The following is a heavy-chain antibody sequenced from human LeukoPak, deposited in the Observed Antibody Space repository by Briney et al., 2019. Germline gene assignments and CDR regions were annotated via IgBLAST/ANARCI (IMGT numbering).Heavy chain of an antibody. CDR1: GYTLTELS. CDR2: FDPEDGET. V-gene: IGHV1-24*01. Sequence: ASVKVSCKVSGYTLTELSMHWVRQAPGKGLEWMGGFDPEDGETIYAQKFQGRVTMTEDTSTDTAYMELSSLRSEDTAVYYCATLGDMVRENWFDPWGQGTLVAVSS. J-gene: IGHJ5*02. CDR3: ATLGDMVRENWFDP. D-gene: IGHD3-10*01.